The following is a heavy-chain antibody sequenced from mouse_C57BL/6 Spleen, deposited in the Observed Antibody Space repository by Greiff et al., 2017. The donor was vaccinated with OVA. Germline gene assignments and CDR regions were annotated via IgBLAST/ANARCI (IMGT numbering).Heavy chain of an antibody. Sequence: EVKLMESGGGLVQPGGSLSLSCAASGFPFTDYYMSWVRQPPGKALEWLGFIRNKANGYTTEYSASVKGRFTISRDNSQSILYLQLNALRAEDSATYYCARSPLADYDYDRGGLDYWGQGTTLTVSS. CDR2: IRNKANGYTT. CDR3: ARSPLADYDYDRGGLDY. V-gene: IGHV7-3*01. CDR1: GFPFTDYY. D-gene: IGHD2-4*01. J-gene: IGHJ2*01.